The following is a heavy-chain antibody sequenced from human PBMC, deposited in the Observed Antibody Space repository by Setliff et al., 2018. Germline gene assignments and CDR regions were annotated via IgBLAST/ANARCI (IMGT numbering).Heavy chain of an antibody. CDR3: ARERMYYNFWSGYSDY. J-gene: IGHJ4*02. D-gene: IGHD3-3*01. CDR2: IYYSGST. Sequence: SETLSLTCTVSGGSISSSSYYWGWIRQPPGKGLEWIGSIYYSGSTYYNPSLKSRVTISVDTSKNQFSLKLSSVTAADTAVYYCARERMYYNFWSGYSDYWGQGTLVTVSS. V-gene: IGHV4-39*07. CDR1: GGSISSSSYY.